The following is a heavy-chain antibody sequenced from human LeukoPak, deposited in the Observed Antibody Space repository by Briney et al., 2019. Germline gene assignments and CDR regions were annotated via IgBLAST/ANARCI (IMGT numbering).Heavy chain of an antibody. CDR1: GFTFSSYA. CDR2: ISSSSSYT. J-gene: IGHJ4*02. Sequence: PGRSLRLSCAASGFTFSSYAMHWIRQAPGKGLEWVSYISSSSSYTNYADSVKGRFTISRDNAKNSLYLQMNSLRAEDTAVYYCARGPFDYWGQGTLVTVSS. V-gene: IGHV3-11*05. CDR3: ARGPFDY.